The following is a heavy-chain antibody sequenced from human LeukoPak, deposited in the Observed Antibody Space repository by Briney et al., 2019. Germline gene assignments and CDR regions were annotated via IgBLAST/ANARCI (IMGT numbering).Heavy chain of an antibody. CDR1: GFTFTVYW. Sequence: PGGSRRLSCAASGFTFTVYWMSWVRQAPGKGLEWLANINKEGSDQYYVDSVKGRFTISRDNAQNPIYLQVNSLRADDTAVYYCVREVPGIMVAFDLWGQGTMLSVSS. J-gene: IGHJ3*01. D-gene: IGHD2-2*01. CDR3: VREVPGIMVAFDL. V-gene: IGHV3-7*04. CDR2: INKEGSDQ.